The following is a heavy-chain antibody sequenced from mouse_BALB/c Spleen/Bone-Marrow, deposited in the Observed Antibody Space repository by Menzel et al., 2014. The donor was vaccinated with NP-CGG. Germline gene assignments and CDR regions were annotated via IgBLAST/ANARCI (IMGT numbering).Heavy chain of an antibody. CDR1: GFTFSSYA. J-gene: IGHJ4*01. CDR2: ISSGGSYT. CDR3: ARLRTTVAMDY. Sequence: EVMLVESGGGLVKPGGSLKLSCAASGFTFSSYAMSWVRQTPEKRLEWVATISSGGSYTYYPDSVKGRFTISRDNAKNTLYLQMSSLRSEDTAMYYCARLRTTVAMDYWGQGTSVTVSS. V-gene: IGHV5-9-1*01. D-gene: IGHD1-1*01.